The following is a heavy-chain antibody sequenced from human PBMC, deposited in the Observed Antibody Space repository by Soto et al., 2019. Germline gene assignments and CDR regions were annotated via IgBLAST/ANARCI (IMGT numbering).Heavy chain of an antibody. Sequence: QPGGSLRLSCAASGFTFSSYAMSWVRQAPGKGLEWVSAISGSGGSTYYADSVKGRFTISRDNSKNTLYLQMNSLRAEDTAVYYCAKDKYGDYSEGIYYFDYWGQGTLVTVSS. CDR3: AKDKYGDYSEGIYYFDY. CDR2: ISGSGGST. V-gene: IGHV3-23*01. J-gene: IGHJ4*02. CDR1: GFTFSSYA. D-gene: IGHD4-17*01.